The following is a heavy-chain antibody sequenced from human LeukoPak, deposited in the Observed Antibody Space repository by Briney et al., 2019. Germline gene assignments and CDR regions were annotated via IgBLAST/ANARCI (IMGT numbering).Heavy chain of an antibody. D-gene: IGHD2-2*02. CDR1: GGSISSSSYY. Sequence: PSETLSLTCTVSGGSISSSSYYWGWIRQPPGKGLEWIGSIYYSGSTYYNPSLKSRVTISVNTSKNQLSLKLSSVTAADTAVYYCARADCSSTSCYTDYWGQGTLVTVSS. V-gene: IGHV4-39*01. CDR2: IYYSGST. J-gene: IGHJ4*02. CDR3: ARADCSSTSCYTDY.